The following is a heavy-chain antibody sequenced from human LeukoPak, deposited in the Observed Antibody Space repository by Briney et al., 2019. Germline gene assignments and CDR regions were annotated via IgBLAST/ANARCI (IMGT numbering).Heavy chain of an antibody. Sequence: SETLSLTCTVSGGSISSYYWSWIRQPPGKRPEWIGYIYYSGSTNYNPSLKSRVTISVDMSKNQFSPKLSSVTAADTAVYYCVRANYFDYWGQGTLVTVSS. J-gene: IGHJ4*02. V-gene: IGHV4-59*01. CDR3: VRANYFDY. CDR1: GGSISSYY. CDR2: IYYSGST.